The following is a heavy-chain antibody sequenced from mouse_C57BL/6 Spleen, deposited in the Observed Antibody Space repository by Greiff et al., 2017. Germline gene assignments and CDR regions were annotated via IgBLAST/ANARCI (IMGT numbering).Heavy chain of an antibody. CDR2: INPNNGGT. J-gene: IGHJ3*01. V-gene: IGHV1-22*01. D-gene: IGHD2-12*01. Sequence: VQLQQSGPELVKPGASVKMSCKASGYTFTDYNMHWVKQSHGKSLEWIGYINPNNGGTSYNQQFKGKATLTVNKSSSTAYMELRSLTSEDAAVYYCARGGLDDRFAYWGQGTLVTVSA. CDR3: ARGGLDDRFAY. CDR1: GYTFTDYN.